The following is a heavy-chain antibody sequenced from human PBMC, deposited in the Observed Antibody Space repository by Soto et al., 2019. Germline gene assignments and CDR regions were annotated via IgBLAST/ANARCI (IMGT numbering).Heavy chain of an antibody. CDR3: ARDFTDSSGPTLGMGV. CDR2: IYYSGST. Sequence: QVQLQESGPGLVKPSQTLSLTCTVSGGSISSGGYSWSWIRHHPGKGLEWIGYIYYSGSTYYNPPLKSRVTISVDTSNDQFSLKLSSVTAADTAVYYCARDFTDSSGPTLGMGVWGQGTTVTVSS. J-gene: IGHJ6*02. CDR1: GGSISSGGYS. D-gene: IGHD6-19*01. V-gene: IGHV4-31*03.